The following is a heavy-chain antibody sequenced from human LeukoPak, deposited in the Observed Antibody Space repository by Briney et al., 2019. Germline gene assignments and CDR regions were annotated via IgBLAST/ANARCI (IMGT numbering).Heavy chain of an antibody. V-gene: IGHV3-30*18. CDR3: AKDLIPYPDD. CDR1: GFTFSSYG. J-gene: IGHJ4*02. CDR2: ISYDGSNK. D-gene: IGHD2-2*02. Sequence: PGGSLRLSCAASGFTFSSYGMHWVRQAPGKGLEWVAVISYDGSNKYYADSVKGRFTISRDNSKNTLYLQMNSLRAEDTAVYYCAKDLIPYPDDWGQGTLVTVSS.